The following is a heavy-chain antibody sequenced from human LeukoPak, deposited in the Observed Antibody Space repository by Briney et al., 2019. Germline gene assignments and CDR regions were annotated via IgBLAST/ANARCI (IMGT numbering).Heavy chain of an antibody. CDR1: GFAISNFY. Sequence: PGGSLRLSCAASGFAISNFYMTWVRQIPGKGLEWVSVIYSDGNTYYADSVKGRFTISRDISKNIVYLQMHSLRADDTAVYYCVRSTWDYWGQGVLVTVSS. D-gene: IGHD2/OR15-2a*01. V-gene: IGHV3-66*01. CDR3: VRSTWDY. CDR2: IYSDGNT. J-gene: IGHJ4*02.